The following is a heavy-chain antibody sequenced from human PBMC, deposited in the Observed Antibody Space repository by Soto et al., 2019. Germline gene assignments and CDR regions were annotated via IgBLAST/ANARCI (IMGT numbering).Heavy chain of an antibody. J-gene: IGHJ6*02. V-gene: IGHV3-23*01. Sequence: GGSLRLSCAASGFTFSSYAMSWVRQAPGKGLEWVSAISGSGGSTYYADSVKGRFTTSRDNYKHTLYLQMNSLRAEDTAVYYCAKAKGTIFGVVNGMDVWGQGTTVTVSS. CDR3: AKAKGTIFGVVNGMDV. CDR1: GFTFSSYA. CDR2: ISGSGGST. D-gene: IGHD3-3*01.